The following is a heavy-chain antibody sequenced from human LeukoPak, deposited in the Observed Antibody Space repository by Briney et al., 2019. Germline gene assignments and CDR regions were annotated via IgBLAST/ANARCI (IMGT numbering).Heavy chain of an antibody. V-gene: IGHV3-30*09. CDR2: ISYDGSNK. D-gene: IGHD2-2*02. Sequence: GRSLRLSCAASRFTFSSYDMHWVRQAPGKGLEWVAVISYDGSNKYYADSVKDRFAISRDNSKNTVYLQMNSLRVEDTAVYYCARANTPFADYWGQGTLVTVSS. CDR3: ARANTPFADY. CDR1: RFTFSSYD. J-gene: IGHJ4*02.